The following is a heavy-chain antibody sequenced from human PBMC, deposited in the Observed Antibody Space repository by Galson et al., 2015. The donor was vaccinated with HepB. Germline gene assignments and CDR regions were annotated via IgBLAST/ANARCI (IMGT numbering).Heavy chain of an antibody. J-gene: IGHJ4*02. CDR2: TNPNSGDT. Sequence: SVKVSCKASRYIFTDYYMHWVRQAPGQGLEWMGRTNPNSGDTDYARKFQGRVTMTRDTSISTAYLEVKWLTSDDAAVYYCARDYDLVGTTTTRTFYSWGQGTLVTVSS. V-gene: IGHV1-2*06. D-gene: IGHD1-26*01. CDR3: ARDYDLVGTTTTRTFYS. CDR1: RYIFTDYY.